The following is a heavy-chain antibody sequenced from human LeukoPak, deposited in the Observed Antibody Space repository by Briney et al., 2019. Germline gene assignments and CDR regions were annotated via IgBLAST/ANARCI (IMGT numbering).Heavy chain of an antibody. CDR3: ARAGYGDYEFDY. J-gene: IGHJ4*02. CDR2: INGGNGNR. Sequence: ASVKVSCKASGYSFSNYAIHWVRQAPGQRLEWMGWINGGNGNRKYSQDFQDRVTITRDTSASTVYMELSSLRSEDTAVYYCARAGYGDYEFDYWGQGTLVTVSS. V-gene: IGHV1-3*03. D-gene: IGHD4-17*01. CDR1: GYSFSNYA.